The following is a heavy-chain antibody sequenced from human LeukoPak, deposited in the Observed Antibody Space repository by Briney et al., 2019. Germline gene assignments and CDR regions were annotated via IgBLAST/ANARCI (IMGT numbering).Heavy chain of an antibody. Sequence: GGSLRLSCAASGFTFNNYAMSWVRQAPGKGLEWFSAMSGGGANTDYADSVKGRFTISRDSSKNTLYLQMNSLRAEDTAVYYCAKTSLRYFDWHNSFDYWGQGTLVTVSS. J-gene: IGHJ4*02. CDR2: MSGGGANT. V-gene: IGHV3-23*01. CDR1: GFTFNNYA. D-gene: IGHD3-9*01. CDR3: AKTSLRYFDWHNSFDY.